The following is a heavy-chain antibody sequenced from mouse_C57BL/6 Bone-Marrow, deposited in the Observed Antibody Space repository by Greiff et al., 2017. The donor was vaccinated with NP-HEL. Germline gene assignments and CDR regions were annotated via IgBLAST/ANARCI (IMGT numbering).Heavy chain of an antibody. CDR3: ARSPFWAMDY. V-gene: IGHV1-81*01. CDR2: IYPRSGNT. Sequence: VKLVESGAELARPGASVKLSCKASGYTFTSYGISWVKQRTGQGLEWIGEIYPRSGNTYYNEKFKGKATLTADKSSSTAYMELRSLTSEDSAVYFCARSPFWAMDYWGQGTSVTVSS. J-gene: IGHJ4*01. CDR1: GYTFTSYG.